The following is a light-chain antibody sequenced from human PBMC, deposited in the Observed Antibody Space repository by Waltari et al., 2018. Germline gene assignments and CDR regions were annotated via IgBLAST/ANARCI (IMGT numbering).Light chain of an antibody. CDR3: SSYAGSNWV. J-gene: IGLJ3*02. V-gene: IGLV2-8*01. CDR2: EVS. Sequence: QSALTQPPSASGSPGQSVTISCTGTSSDVGGYNYVSWYQQPPGKAPKLVIYEVSMRPSGAPDRFSGSKSGNTASLTVSGLQAEDEADYYCSSYAGSNWVFGGGTKLTVL. CDR1: SSDVGGYNY.